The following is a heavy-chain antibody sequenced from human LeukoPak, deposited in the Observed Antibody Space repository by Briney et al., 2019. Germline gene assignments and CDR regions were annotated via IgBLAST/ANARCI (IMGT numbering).Heavy chain of an antibody. Sequence: GGSLRLSCTASGLTYSSFAMSWVRQAPGKGLEWVSVISGSGDSTYYAGSVKGRFTSSRDNAQNSLFLQMNSLRVEDTAIYYCAREVPGRIAADCWGQGTLVTVSS. V-gene: IGHV3-23*01. J-gene: IGHJ4*02. CDR1: GLTYSSFA. D-gene: IGHD2-15*01. CDR3: AREVPGRIAADC. CDR2: ISGSGDST.